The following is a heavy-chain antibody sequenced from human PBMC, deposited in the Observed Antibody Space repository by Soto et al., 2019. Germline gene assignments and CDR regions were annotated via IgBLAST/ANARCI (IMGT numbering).Heavy chain of an antibody. CDR1: GYTFTSYA. D-gene: IGHD3-10*01. J-gene: IGHJ3*02. CDR2: INAGNGNT. CDR3: ARDRKGLWFGDVSYAFDI. Sequence: QVKLVQSGAEVKKPGASVKVSCKASGYTFTSYAMHWVRQAPGQRLEWMGWINAGNGNTKYSQKCQGRVTITRYTSASTAYMELSSLRSEDTAVYSFARDRKGLWFGDVSYAFDIGGQGTMVAVSS. V-gene: IGHV1-3*01.